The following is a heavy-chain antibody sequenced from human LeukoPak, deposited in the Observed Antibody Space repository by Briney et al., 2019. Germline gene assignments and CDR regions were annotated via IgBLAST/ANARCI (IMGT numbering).Heavy chain of an antibody. Sequence: PRASVKVSCKASGYTFTSYYMHWVRQAPGQGLEWMGIINPSGGSTSYAQKFQGRVTMTRDTSTSTVYMELSSLRSEDTAVYYCAAEVGATEAFDYWGQGTLVTVSS. CDR2: INPSGGST. V-gene: IGHV1-46*01. CDR3: AAEVGATEAFDY. D-gene: IGHD1-26*01. CDR1: GYTFTSYY. J-gene: IGHJ4*02.